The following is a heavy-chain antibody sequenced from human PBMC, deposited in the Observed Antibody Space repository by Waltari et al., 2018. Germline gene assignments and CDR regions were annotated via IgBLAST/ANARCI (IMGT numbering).Heavy chain of an antibody. V-gene: IGHV4-31*03. Sequence: QVQLQESGPGLVKPSQTLSLTCPVSGGSISSGGYSWSWIRQPPGKGLEWIGYIYYSGSTYYNPSLKSRVTISVDTSKNQFSLKLSSVTAADTAVYYCARATYYYDSSGYLPDYWGQGTLVTVSS. D-gene: IGHD3-22*01. CDR2: IYYSGST. J-gene: IGHJ4*02. CDR3: ARATYYYDSSGYLPDY. CDR1: GGSISSGGYS.